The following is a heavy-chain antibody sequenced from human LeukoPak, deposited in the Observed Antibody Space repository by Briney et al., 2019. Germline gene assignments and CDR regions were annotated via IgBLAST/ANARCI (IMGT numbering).Heavy chain of an antibody. CDR1: HANLNSYA. D-gene: IGHD3-9*01. Sequence: PGGSLRLSCGAPHANLNSYAMHSHRQAPGKGLEWVAVISYDGSNKYYADSVKGRFTISRDNSKNTLYLQMNSLSAEDTAVHLRKRASIYYGCLLHYYYHYGLDLCRQRATVTVSS. CDR2: ISYDGSNK. J-gene: IGHJ6*02. CDR3: KRASIYYGCLLHYYYHYGLDL. V-gene: IGHV3-30-3*01.